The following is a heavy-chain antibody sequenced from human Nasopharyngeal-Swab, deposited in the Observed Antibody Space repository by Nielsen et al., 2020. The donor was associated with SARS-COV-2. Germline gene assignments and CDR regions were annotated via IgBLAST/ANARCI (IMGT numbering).Heavy chain of an antibody. CDR3: ARGNSNDSFDY. CDR2: INHSGST. D-gene: IGHD4-11*01. Sequence: AETLSLTFAVYGGSFSGYYWSWIGKPPGKGLEWLGEINHSGSTNYNPSLTGRVTISVDTSKNPFSLKLSSVNAADTAVYYCARGNSNDSFDYWGQGTLVTVSS. J-gene: IGHJ4*02. CDR1: GGSFSGYY. V-gene: IGHV4-34*01.